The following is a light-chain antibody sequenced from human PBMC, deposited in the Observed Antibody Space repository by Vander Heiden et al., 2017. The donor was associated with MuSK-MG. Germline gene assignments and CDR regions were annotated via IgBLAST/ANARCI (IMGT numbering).Light chain of an antibody. J-gene: IGKJ3*01. CDR1: QNIKNY. Sequence: DIQMTQSPSSLSASVGDRVTITCRGTQNIKNYLSWYQKKPGSAPKLLIDAASSLQSGVPSRFTGGGSGTDFTITISSLQSEDLATYFCQQSFCVPFTFGPGTKVDIK. CDR2: AAS. V-gene: IGKV1-39*01. CDR3: QQSFCVPFT.